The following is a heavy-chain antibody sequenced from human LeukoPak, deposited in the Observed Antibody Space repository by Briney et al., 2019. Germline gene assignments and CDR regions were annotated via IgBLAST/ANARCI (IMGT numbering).Heavy chain of an antibody. CDR2: ISYDGSNK. D-gene: IGHD6-13*01. CDR1: GFTFSSYS. V-gene: IGHV3-30*18. CDR3: AKDYPSVYEAAAGPEYGYFDY. Sequence: GGSLRLSCAASGFTFSSYSMNWVRQAPGKGLEWVAVISYDGSNKYYADSVKGRFTISRDNSKNTLYLQMNSLRAEDTAVYYCAKDYPSVYEAAAGPEYGYFDYWGQGTLVTVSS. J-gene: IGHJ4*02.